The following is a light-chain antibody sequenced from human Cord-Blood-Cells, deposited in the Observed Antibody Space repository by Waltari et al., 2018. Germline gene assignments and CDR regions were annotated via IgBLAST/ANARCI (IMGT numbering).Light chain of an antibody. CDR1: QGIRND. V-gene: IGKV1-6*01. CDR2: AAS. Sequence: AIQMTQSPSSLSASVGDRVTITCRASQGIRNDLGWYQQKAGKAPKLLIYAASSLQSGVPARFSGSGSGTDFTLTISSLQPEDFATYYCLQDYNYPYTFGQGTKLEIK. CDR3: LQDYNYPYT. J-gene: IGKJ2*01.